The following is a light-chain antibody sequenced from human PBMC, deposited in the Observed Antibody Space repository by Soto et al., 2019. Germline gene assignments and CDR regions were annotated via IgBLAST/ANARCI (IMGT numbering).Light chain of an antibody. J-gene: IGLJ2*01. Sequence: QAVLTQPPSVSGAPGQRVTISCTGRSSNTGAGYDVHWYQQLPGAAPKLLVYANNRRPSAVPDRFSGSKSGTSASLAVTGLQAEDEAEYYCQSYDSSLSAVVFGGGTKLTVL. CDR2: ANN. V-gene: IGLV1-40*01. CDR1: SSNTGAGYD. CDR3: QSYDSSLSAVV.